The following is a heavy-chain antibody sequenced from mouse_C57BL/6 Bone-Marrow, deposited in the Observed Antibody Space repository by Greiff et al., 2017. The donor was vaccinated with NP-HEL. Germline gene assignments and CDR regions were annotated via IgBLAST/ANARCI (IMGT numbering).Heavy chain of an antibody. CDR1: GYTFTNYW. J-gene: IGHJ1*03. Sequence: QVQLQQSGAELVRPGTSVKVSCKASGYTFTNYWIGWAKQRPGHGLEWIGDIYPGGGYTNYNEKFKGKATLTADKSSSTAYMQFSSLTSEDSAIYYFAREYLYGSSYDWYFDVWGTGTTVTVSS. V-gene: IGHV1-63*01. D-gene: IGHD1-1*01. CDR2: IYPGGGYT. CDR3: AREYLYGSSYDWYFDV.